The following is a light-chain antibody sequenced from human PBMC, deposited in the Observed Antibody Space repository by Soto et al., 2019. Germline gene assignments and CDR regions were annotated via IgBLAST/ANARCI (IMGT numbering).Light chain of an antibody. CDR3: MQALQIPPT. J-gene: IGKJ1*01. Sequence: EIVLTQSPLSLPVTPGEPASISCRSSQSLLHPKGYYSLDWYLQKPGQSPQLLIYLGSGRASGVPARFSGSGSGTDFTLEISSVEAVDVGGMQALQIPPTFGQGTTVEIK. CDR2: LGS. V-gene: IGKV2-28*01. CDR1: QSLLHPKGYYS.